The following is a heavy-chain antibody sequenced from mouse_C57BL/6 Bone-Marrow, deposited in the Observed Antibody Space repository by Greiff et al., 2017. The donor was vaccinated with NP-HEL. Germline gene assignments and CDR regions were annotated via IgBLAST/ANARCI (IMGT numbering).Heavy chain of an antibody. CDR1: GYAFTNYL. CDR2: INPGSGGT. J-gene: IGHJ1*03. CDR3: ARSGTTVVAPYWYFDV. Sequence: VKLVESGAELVRPGTSVKVSCKASGYAFTNYLIEWVKQRPGQGLEWIGVINPGSGGTNYNEKFKGKATLTADKSSSTAYMQLSSLTSEDSAVYFCARSGTTVVAPYWYFDVWGTGTTVTVSS. V-gene: IGHV1-54*01. D-gene: IGHD1-1*01.